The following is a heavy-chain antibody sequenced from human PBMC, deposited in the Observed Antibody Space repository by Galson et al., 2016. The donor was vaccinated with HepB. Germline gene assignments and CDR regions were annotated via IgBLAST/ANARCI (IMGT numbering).Heavy chain of an antibody. Sequence: SLRLSCAASGFTFSSYGMHWVRQAPGKGLEWVAFISYDESNKYYADSVKGRLPVSRENAQNSLYMVMSSLRIEDTAGYSCARVGTGYEYVYWGQGTLVSVSS. J-gene: IGHJ4*02. CDR3: ARVGTGYEYVY. V-gene: IGHV3-30*03. CDR2: ISYDESNK. CDR1: GFTFSSYG. D-gene: IGHD5-12*01.